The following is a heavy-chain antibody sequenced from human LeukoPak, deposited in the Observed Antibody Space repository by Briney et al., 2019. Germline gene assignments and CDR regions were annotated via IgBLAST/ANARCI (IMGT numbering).Heavy chain of an antibody. CDR2: MSDIGPNT. J-gene: IGHJ4*02. CDR1: GFTVTDYA. Sequence: PGGSLRLSCAASGFTVTDYAMTWIRQSPGKGLEWVSSMSDIGPNTYYADSVKGRFTISRDNSKNTLYLQMNSLRAEDTAVYYCAKALYSSGWYVLLLDYWGQGTLVTVSS. CDR3: AKALYSSGWYVLLLDY. D-gene: IGHD6-19*01. V-gene: IGHV3-23*01.